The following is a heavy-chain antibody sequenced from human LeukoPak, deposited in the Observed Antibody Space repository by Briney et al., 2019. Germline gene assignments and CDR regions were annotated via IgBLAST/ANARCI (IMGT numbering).Heavy chain of an antibody. CDR3: ARQSGYSYGYIGY. Sequence: SETLSLTCTVSGGSISSSSYYWGWIRQPPGKGLEWIGSTYYSGSTYYNPSLKSRVTISVDTSKNQFSLKLSSVTAADTAVYYCARQSGYSYGYIGYWGQGTLVTVSS. V-gene: IGHV4-39*01. J-gene: IGHJ4*02. CDR1: GGSISSSSYY. D-gene: IGHD5-18*01. CDR2: TYYSGST.